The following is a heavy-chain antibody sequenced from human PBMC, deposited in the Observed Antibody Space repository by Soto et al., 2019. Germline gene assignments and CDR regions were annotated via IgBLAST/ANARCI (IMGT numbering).Heavy chain of an antibody. Sequence: QVQLQESGPGLVKPSETLSLTCTVSGGSISSYYWCWIRKPPGKGLELIGDIHYSGSTNYNPPRKSLITISVDTSKYQFSLKLSSVTAADTAVYYCARAGSGWFNYYGMDVWGQGTTVTVSS. D-gene: IGHD6-19*01. CDR1: GGSISSYY. CDR2: IHYSGST. J-gene: IGHJ6*02. V-gene: IGHV4-59*01. CDR3: ARAGSGWFNYYGMDV.